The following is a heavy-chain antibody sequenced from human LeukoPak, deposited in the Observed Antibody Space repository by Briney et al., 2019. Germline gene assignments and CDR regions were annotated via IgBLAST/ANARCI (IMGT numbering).Heavy chain of an antibody. V-gene: IGHV3-7*01. D-gene: IGHD3-3*01. CDR1: GFTFSSYW. CDR2: IKQDGSEK. Sequence: GGSLRLSCAASGFTFSSYWMSWVRQAPGKGLEWVANIKQDGSEKYYVDSVKGRFTISRDNAKNSLYLQMNSLRAEDTAVYYCASSGCCDSWSGTNWGQGTLVTVSS. J-gene: IGHJ4*02. CDR3: ASSGCCDSWSGTN.